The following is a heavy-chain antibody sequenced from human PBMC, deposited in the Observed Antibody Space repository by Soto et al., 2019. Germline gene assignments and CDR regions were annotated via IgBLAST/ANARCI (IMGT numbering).Heavy chain of an antibody. CDR1: GFTFSSYS. CDR3: ARGRIGLPYSYSRNYYYYGMDV. Sequence: GGSLRLSCAASGFTFSSYSMNWVRQAPGKGLEWVSSISSSSSYIYYADSVKGRFTISRDNAKNSLYLQMNSLRAEDTAVYYCARGRIGLPYSYSRNYYYYGMDVWGQGTTVTVSS. V-gene: IGHV3-21*01. D-gene: IGHD5-18*01. J-gene: IGHJ6*02. CDR2: ISSSSSYI.